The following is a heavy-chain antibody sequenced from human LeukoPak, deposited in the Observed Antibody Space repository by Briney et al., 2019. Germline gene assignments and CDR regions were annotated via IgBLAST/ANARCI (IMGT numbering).Heavy chain of an antibody. CDR3: ARYICGSYPTFEDY. Sequence: SETLSLTCTVSGGSISTYYWSWIRQPPGKGLEWIGYISYSGSTNYNPSLKSRVTISVDTSKNQFSLKLNSVTAADTAVYYCARYICGSYPTFEDYWGQGSLVTVSS. D-gene: IGHD3-16*02. V-gene: IGHV4-59*01. J-gene: IGHJ4*02. CDR2: ISYSGST. CDR1: GGSISTYY.